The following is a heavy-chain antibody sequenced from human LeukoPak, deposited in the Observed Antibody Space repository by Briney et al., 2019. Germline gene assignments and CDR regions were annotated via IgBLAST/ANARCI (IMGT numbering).Heavy chain of an antibody. J-gene: IGHJ4*02. CDR1: GFSFSSYW. D-gene: IGHD3-22*01. Sequence: GGSLRLSCAASGFSFSSYWMSWVRQAPGKGLGWVANIKQDGSEKYYVDSVKGRFTISRDNAKNSLYLQMNSLRAGDTAVYYCARVSYYYDSSGRYFDYWGQGTLVTVSS. CDR3: ARVSYYYDSSGRYFDY. CDR2: IKQDGSEK. V-gene: IGHV3-7*01.